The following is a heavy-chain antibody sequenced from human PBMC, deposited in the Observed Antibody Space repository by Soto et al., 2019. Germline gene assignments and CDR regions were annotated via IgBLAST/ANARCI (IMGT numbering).Heavy chain of an antibody. J-gene: IGHJ6*02. Sequence: QVQLVQSGAEVKKPGASVKVSCKASGYSFTRYGISWVRQAPGQGLEWMGWISGYNANTNYPENLQGRVTMTTDTSTSTAYMEVRILISDDPAVYYCARMGDVPYYYYGLDVWGQGTTVTVSS. D-gene: IGHD3-16*01. CDR3: ARMGDVPYYYYGLDV. CDR2: ISGYNANT. V-gene: IGHV1-18*01. CDR1: GYSFTRYG.